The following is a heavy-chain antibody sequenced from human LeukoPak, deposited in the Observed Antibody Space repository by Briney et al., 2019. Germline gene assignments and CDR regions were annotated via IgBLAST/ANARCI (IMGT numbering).Heavy chain of an antibody. Sequence: PGGSLRLSCAASGFTFSSYWMHWVRQAPGKGLVWVSRINSDGSSTSYADSVKGRFTISRDNAKNTLYLQMNSLRAEDTAVYHCASYHTAMDEYYFDYWGQGTLVTVSS. V-gene: IGHV3-74*01. J-gene: IGHJ4*02. D-gene: IGHD5-18*01. CDR3: ASYHTAMDEYYFDY. CDR1: GFTFSSYW. CDR2: INSDGSST.